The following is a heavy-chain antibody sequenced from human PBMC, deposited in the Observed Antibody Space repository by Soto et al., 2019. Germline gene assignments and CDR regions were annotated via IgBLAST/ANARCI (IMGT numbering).Heavy chain of an antibody. CDR3: ARISDYSSGWGSAFFDY. V-gene: IGHV2-70*01. CDR1: GFSLSTSGMC. Sequence: SGPTLVNPTQTLTLTCTFSGFSLSTSGMCVSWIRQPPGKTLEWLALIDWDDDKYYSTSLKTRLTISKDTSKNQVVLTMTNMDPVDTATYYCARISDYSSGWGSAFFDYWGQGTLVTVSS. CDR2: IDWDDDK. D-gene: IGHD6-19*01. J-gene: IGHJ4*02.